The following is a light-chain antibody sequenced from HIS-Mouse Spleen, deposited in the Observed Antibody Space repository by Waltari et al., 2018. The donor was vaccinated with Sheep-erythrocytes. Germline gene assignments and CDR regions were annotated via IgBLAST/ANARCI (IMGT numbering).Light chain of an antibody. CDR3: CSYAGSSTPWV. CDR2: EGS. CDR1: SSYVGSYNL. V-gene: IGLV2-23*01. J-gene: IGLJ3*02. Sequence: QSALTQPASVSGSPGQSITISCTGTSSYVGSYNLVSWYQQHPGQAPKLLIYEGSKRPSGVSNRVSGSKSDNTASLTISGLQAEDGADYYCCSYAGSSTPWVFGGGTKLTVL.